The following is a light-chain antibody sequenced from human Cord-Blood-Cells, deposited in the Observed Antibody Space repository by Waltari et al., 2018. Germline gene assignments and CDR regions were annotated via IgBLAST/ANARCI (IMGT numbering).Light chain of an antibody. J-gene: IGKJ4*01. CDR2: AAS. CDR1: QSISSY. Sequence: DIQMTQSPSPLSASVGDRVTITCRASQSISSYLNWYQQKPGTAPKLLIYAASSLQSGVPSRFSGSGSGTDFTLTISSLQPEDFATYYCEQSYSTPGRTFGGGTKVEIK. V-gene: IGKV1-39*01. CDR3: EQSYSTPGRT.